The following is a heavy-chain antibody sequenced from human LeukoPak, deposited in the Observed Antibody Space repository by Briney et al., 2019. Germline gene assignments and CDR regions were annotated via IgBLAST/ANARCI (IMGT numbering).Heavy chain of an antibody. CDR2: INHSGST. V-gene: IGHV4-34*01. CDR1: GWSFRGYY. D-gene: IGHD1-26*01. Sequence: SETLSLTCAVYGWSFRGYYWSWIRQPPGKGLEWIGEINHSGSTNYNPSLKSRVTISVDTSKNQFSLKLSSVTAADTAFYYCSRESGAFCPFGYWSQGTLVIVPS. J-gene: IGHJ4*02. CDR3: SRESGAFCPFGY.